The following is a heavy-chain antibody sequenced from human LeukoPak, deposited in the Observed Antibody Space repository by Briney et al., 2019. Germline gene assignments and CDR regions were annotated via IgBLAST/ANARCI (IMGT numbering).Heavy chain of an antibody. CDR3: ARGQLVGDYYYYMDV. CDR1: GGSFSGYY. Sequence: PSETLSLTCAVYGGSFSGYYWSWIRQPPGKGLEWIGEINHSGSTNYNPSLKSRVTISVDTSKNQFSLKLSSVTAADTAVYYCARGQLVGDYYYYMDVWGKGTTVTVSS. V-gene: IGHV4-34*01. J-gene: IGHJ6*03. CDR2: INHSGST. D-gene: IGHD6-6*01.